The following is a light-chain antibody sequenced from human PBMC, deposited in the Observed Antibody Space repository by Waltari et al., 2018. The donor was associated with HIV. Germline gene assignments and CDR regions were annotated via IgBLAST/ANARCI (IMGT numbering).Light chain of an antibody. J-gene: IGLJ1*01. V-gene: IGLV2-14*03. CDR2: GVS. CDR1: SSDVGGYNH. Sequence: QSALTQPASVSGSPGQSITISCTGTSSDVGGYNHVSWYQQHPGTAPKLMIFGVSNLPSGVSNRFAGSKSCNTSSLTSSGLQAEYEAVYYCSSYTRSSTLGVFGTGTKVTVL. CDR3: SSYTRSSTLGV.